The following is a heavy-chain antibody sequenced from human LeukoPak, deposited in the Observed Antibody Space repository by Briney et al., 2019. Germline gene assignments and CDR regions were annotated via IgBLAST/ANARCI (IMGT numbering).Heavy chain of an antibody. V-gene: IGHV4-59*08. J-gene: IGHJ4*02. CDR1: GGSISSYY. CDR3: ARVGHIVAAGTYDY. D-gene: IGHD6-13*01. Sequence: PSETLSLTCTVSGGSISSYYWTGIRQPPGQGLEWIGYIFYSGSPNYNPSLKSRVTISVDTSKNQFSLKLSSVTAADTAVYYCARVGHIVAAGTYDYWGQGTLVTVSS. CDR2: IFYSGSP.